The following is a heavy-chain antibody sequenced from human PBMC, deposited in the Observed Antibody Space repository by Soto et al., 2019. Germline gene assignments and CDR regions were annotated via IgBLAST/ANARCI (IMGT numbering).Heavy chain of an antibody. CDR2: INPSGGST. D-gene: IGHD3-10*01. V-gene: IGHV1-46*01. Sequence: ASVKVSCKASGYTFTSYYMHWVRQAPGQGLEWMGIINPSGGSTSYAQKFQGRVTMTRDTSTSTVYMELSSLRSEDTAVYYCARGDGSGSYYNVPYDAFDIWGQGTMGTVSS. CDR1: GYTFTSYY. CDR3: ARGDGSGSYYNVPYDAFDI. J-gene: IGHJ3*02.